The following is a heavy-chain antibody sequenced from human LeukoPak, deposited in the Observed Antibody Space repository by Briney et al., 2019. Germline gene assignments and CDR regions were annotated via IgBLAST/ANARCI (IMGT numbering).Heavy chain of an antibody. V-gene: IGHV3-23*01. CDR1: GFTFSSYA. D-gene: IGHD6-19*01. Sequence: GGSLRLSCAASGFTFSSYAMSWVRQAPGKGLEWVSAISGSGGSTYYADSVKGWFTISRDNSKNTLYLQMNSLRAEDTAVYYCAKGYSSGRRYFDYWGQGTLVTVSS. CDR3: AKGYSSGRRYFDY. J-gene: IGHJ4*02. CDR2: ISGSGGST.